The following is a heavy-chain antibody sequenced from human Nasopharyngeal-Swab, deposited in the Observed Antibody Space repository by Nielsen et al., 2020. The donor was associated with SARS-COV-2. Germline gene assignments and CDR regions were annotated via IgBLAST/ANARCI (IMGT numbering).Heavy chain of an antibody. D-gene: IGHD2-2*01. Sequence: GESLKISCKGSGYSFTSYWIGWVRQMPGKGLEWMGIIYPGDSDTRYSPSFQGQVTISADKSISTAYLQWSSLKASDTAMYYCARRYCSSTSYYFTFDPWGQGTLVTVSS. V-gene: IGHV5-51*01. J-gene: IGHJ5*02. CDR1: GYSFTSYW. CDR2: IYPGDSDT. CDR3: ARRYCSSTSYYFTFDP.